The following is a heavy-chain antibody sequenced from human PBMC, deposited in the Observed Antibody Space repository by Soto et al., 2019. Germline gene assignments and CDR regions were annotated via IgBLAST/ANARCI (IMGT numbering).Heavy chain of an antibody. CDR2: ISHTGNN. CDR3: AGAEVKRGRQYCSRNRWVYYFDA. D-gene: IGHD2-2*01. Sequence: QVQLQESGPGLVKPSQTLSLTCTVSGGSISSDSFYWNWIRQLPGEGLEWIGYISHTGNNYYNPPRESRVTKSVDNSKNQFSLNLRSVTGADTAVYSCAGAEVKRGRQYCSRNRWVYYFDAWGQGTLVTVSS. J-gene: IGHJ4*02. CDR1: GGSISSDSFY. V-gene: IGHV4-31*03.